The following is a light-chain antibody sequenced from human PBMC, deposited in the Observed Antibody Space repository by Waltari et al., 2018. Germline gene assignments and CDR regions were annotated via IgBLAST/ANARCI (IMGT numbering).Light chain of an antibody. V-gene: IGKV3-20*01. CDR2: DAS. Sequence: EIVLTQSPGTLSLSPGERATLSCRASQSVGRYLAWYQQKPGQAPRLLIYDASTRATGIPDRFSGSGSGTDFSLTISRLEPVDFAVYYCQKYVNLPATFGQGTKVEIK. J-gene: IGKJ1*01. CDR3: QKYVNLPAT. CDR1: QSVGRY.